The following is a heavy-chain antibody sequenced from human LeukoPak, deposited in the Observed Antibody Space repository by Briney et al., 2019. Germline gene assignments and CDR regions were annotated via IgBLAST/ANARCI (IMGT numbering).Heavy chain of an antibody. Sequence: GGSLRLSCAASGFTFGSFWMNWVRQAPGKGLEWVANIKQDGSEIYYVDSVKGRFTISRDNAKNTVHLQMNSLRAEDTAVYYCARDYGGNSGDFDYWGQGTLVTVSS. V-gene: IGHV3-7*01. J-gene: IGHJ4*02. CDR3: ARDYGGNSGDFDY. CDR1: GFTFGSFW. D-gene: IGHD4-23*01. CDR2: IKQDGSEI.